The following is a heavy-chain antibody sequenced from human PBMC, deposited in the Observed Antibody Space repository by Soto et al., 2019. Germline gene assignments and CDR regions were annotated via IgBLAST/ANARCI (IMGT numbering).Heavy chain of an antibody. Sequence: QITLQESGPMLVKPSQTLTLTCTFSGFSLSSTGVGVGWFRQPPGKALEWLAIIYWDDEKRYSPSLRSRLTITKATSNAQVVLTVTNMDPLDTARSYCAHSDFEWLEAFHYWGQGALVTVSS. CDR1: GFSLSSTGVG. CDR3: AHSDFEWLEAFHY. D-gene: IGHD3-9*01. CDR2: IYWDDEK. V-gene: IGHV2-5*02. J-gene: IGHJ4*02.